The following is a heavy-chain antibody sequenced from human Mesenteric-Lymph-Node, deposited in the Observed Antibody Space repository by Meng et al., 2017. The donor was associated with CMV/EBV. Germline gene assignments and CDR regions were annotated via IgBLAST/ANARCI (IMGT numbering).Heavy chain of an antibody. J-gene: IGHJ4*02. CDR2: ISSSSSYI. V-gene: IGHV3-21*01. CDR3: ARAMGLLTSFFDY. Sequence: CAGSGFTFSSYRMNWVRQAPGKGLEWVSSISSSSSYIYYADSVKGRFTISRDNAKNSLYLQMNSLRAEDTAVYYCARAMGLLTSFFDYWGQGTLVTVSS. CDR1: GFTFSSYR. D-gene: IGHD5-18*01.